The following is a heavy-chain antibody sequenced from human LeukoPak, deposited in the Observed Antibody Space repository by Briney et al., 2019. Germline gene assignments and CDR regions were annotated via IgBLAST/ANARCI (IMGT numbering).Heavy chain of an antibody. CDR1: GGSISSYY. CDR2: IYYSGST. J-gene: IGHJ2*01. D-gene: IGHD5-24*01. CDR3: ERGRRDGYNPYWYIDR. Sequence: SETLSLTCTVSGGSISSYYWSWIRQPPGKGLEWIGYIYYSGSTNYHPSLKNRVTIPVDTSKNQFSLKLSSVTAADTAVYYCERGRRDGYNPYWYIDRGGRGTLVSVSS. V-gene: IGHV4-59*01.